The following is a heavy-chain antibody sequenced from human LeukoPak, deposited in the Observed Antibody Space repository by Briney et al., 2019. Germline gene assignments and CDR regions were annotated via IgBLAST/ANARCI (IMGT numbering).Heavy chain of an antibody. J-gene: IGHJ4*02. CDR2: ISRAMEYI. V-gene: IGHV3-21*01. CDR3: AKDRDSSGYYYGEGIDY. CDR1: GLTLRSYV. D-gene: IGHD3-22*01. Sequence: RGCLRLSCAPSGLTLRSYVMSWVRQAPGNGLEVIASISRAMEYIYYAHPVKVRFTTSRHKARNSVYLQMNSLRDEDTAVYFCAKDRDSSGYYYGEGIDYWGQGTLVTVSS.